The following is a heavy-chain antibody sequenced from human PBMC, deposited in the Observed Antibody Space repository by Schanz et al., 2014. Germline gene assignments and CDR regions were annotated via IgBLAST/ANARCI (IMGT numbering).Heavy chain of an antibody. CDR1: GFTFSGFW. D-gene: IGHD1-1*01. CDR3: ARDRRNADLDY. J-gene: IGHJ4*02. Sequence: EVQLAESGGGLVQPGGSLRLSCAASGFTFSGFWMTWVRQAPGKGPEWVARINSVGSNTDYADSVTGRFTISRDNAKNTLYLQMNTLRAEDTAVYYCARDRRNADLDYWGQGTLVTVSS. CDR2: INSVGSNT. V-gene: IGHV3-74*01.